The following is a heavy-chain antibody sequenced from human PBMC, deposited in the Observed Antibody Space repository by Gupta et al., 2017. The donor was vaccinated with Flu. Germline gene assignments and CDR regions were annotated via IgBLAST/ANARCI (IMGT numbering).Heavy chain of an antibody. D-gene: IGHD3-10*01. CDR3: ARSYPYGFPSGGIDY. CDR2: MSDNGSA. V-gene: IGHV4-61*03. Sequence: RQPPGKGLEWIGYMSDNGSAYYNPSLKSRVTISGDMSKNHFSLNLSSVTAADTAVYFCARSYPYGFPSGGIDYWGQGTLVTVSS. J-gene: IGHJ4*02.